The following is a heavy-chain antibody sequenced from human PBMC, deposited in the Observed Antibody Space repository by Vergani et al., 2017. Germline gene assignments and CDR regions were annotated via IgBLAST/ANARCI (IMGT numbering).Heavy chain of an antibody. Sequence: VQLVESGGGLVKPGGSLRLSCAASGFTFSDYYMSWIRQAPGKGLEWVSYISSSSSYTNYADSVKGRFTISRDNAKNSLYLQMNSLRAEDTAVYYCARETAMVLGHYYYYYMDVWGKGTTVTVSS. CDR1: GFTFSDYY. CDR2: ISSSSSYT. D-gene: IGHD5-18*01. V-gene: IGHV3-11*05. J-gene: IGHJ6*03. CDR3: ARETAMVLGHYYYYYMDV.